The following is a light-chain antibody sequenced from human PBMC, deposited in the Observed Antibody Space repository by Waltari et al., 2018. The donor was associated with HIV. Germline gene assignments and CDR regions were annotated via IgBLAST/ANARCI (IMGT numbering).Light chain of an antibody. Sequence: EIVLTQSPGTLSLSPGERATLCCRASQSVSSNYLGWYQQRPGQAPRLLIYAATHRAAGIPDRFSGSGSGTDFTLTISRLEPEDSAVYYCQQYGDSHRTFGQGTKVDIK. V-gene: IGKV3-20*01. CDR2: AAT. CDR3: QQYGDSHRT. J-gene: IGKJ1*01. CDR1: QSVSSNY.